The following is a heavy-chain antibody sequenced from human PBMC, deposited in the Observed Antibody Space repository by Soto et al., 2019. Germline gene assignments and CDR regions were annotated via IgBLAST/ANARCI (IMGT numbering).Heavy chain of an antibody. V-gene: IGHV3-23*01. CDR1: GFTFSTYA. Sequence: PGGSLRLSCAASGFTFSTYAMTWVRQAPGKGLEWVSAISGSGSGTYYADSVKGRFTISRDNSKNTLYVQMNSLRAEDTAVYYCVKGRSGYDFDYWGQGTLVTVSS. CDR3: VKGRSGYDFDY. D-gene: IGHD5-12*01. J-gene: IGHJ4*02. CDR2: ISGSGSGT.